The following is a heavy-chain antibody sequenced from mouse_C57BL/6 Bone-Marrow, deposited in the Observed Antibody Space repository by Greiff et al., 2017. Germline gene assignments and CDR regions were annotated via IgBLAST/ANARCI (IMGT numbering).Heavy chain of an antibody. Sequence: EVKLLESGGGLVQPGGSLKLSCAASGFAFSRYWMSWVRQAPGKGLEWIGEINPDSSTINYKPSLKDKFIISRDNAKNTLYLQMSKVRSEDTALYYCASRNPFAYWGQGTLVTVSA. V-gene: IGHV4-1*02. CDR2: INPDSSTI. CDR1: GFAFSRYW. CDR3: ASRNPFAY. J-gene: IGHJ3*01.